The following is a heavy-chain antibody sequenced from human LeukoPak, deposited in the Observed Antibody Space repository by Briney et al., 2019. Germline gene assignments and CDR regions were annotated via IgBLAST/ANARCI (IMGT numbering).Heavy chain of an antibody. J-gene: IGHJ4*02. CDR1: GGSFSGYY. CDR2: INHSGST. CDR3: ARASGYYYLMQRPVDY. D-gene: IGHD3-22*01. V-gene: IGHV4-34*01. Sequence: PSETLSLTCAVYGGSFSGYYWSWIRQPPGKGLEWIGEINHSGSTNYNPSLKSRVTISVDTSKNQFSLKLSSVTAADTAVYYCARASGYYYLMQRPVDYWGQGTLVTVSS.